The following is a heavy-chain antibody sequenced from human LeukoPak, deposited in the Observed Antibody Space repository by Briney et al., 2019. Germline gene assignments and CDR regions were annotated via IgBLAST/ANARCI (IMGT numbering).Heavy chain of an antibody. V-gene: IGHV3-23*01. CDR1: GLTFSTYG. D-gene: IGHD3-10*01. J-gene: IGHJ3*02. CDR3: AKCEVVVRGVIRSRAFDI. Sequence: GGSLRLSCAVSGLTFSTYGMNWVRQAPGKGLEWISYISSGSGGSTYYADSVKGRFTISRDNSKNMLYLQMNSLRAEDTAVYYCAKCEVVVRGVIRSRAFDIWGQGTMVTVSS. CDR2: ISSGSGGST.